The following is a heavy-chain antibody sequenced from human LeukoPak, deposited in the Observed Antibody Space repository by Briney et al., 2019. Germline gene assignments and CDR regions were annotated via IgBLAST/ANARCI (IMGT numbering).Heavy chain of an antibody. Sequence: ASVKVSCKTSGYTFTSYHIHWVRQAPGQGLEWMGIINPSGGSTSYAQKFQGRVTMTRDTSTSTVYMYLSSLRSEDMAVYYCARDSLYGVVDYWGQGTLVTVSS. CDR2: INPSGGST. D-gene: IGHD4-17*01. CDR1: GYTFTSYH. CDR3: ARDSLYGVVDY. J-gene: IGHJ4*02. V-gene: IGHV1-46*01.